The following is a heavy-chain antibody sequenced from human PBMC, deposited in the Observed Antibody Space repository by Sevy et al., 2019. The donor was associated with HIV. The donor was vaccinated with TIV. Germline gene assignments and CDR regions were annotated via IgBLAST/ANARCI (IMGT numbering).Heavy chain of an antibody. CDR3: ARDQVFCSTTTSYSGLDH. CDR1: GCRFTDYY. Sequence: GSVKGSCETSGCRFTDYYILWVRQAPGQGLEWLGWIKPKSDVTKSATKFQERVIMTKDTSISTVYMELRGLTFDDSYVYYCARDQVFCSTTTSYSGLDHWGHGTLVTVSS. D-gene: IGHD2-2*02. V-gene: IGHV1-2*02. J-gene: IGHJ4*01. CDR2: IKPKSDVT.